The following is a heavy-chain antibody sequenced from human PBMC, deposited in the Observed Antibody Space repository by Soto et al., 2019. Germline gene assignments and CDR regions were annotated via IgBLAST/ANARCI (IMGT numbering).Heavy chain of an antibody. J-gene: IGHJ6*02. D-gene: IGHD2-15*01. CDR2: GGWNGGDI. CDR3: AKHRSVVVPLSTSSFHYSGLDV. CDR1: GFTLDDYT. V-gene: IGHV3-9*01. Sequence: VQLVESGGGLVQPGGSLRLSCAASGFTLDDYTMHWVRQAPGKGLEWGSGGGWNGGDIVYADTVKGRFTVSRDNTKNPLYLEVHSLTAEDPAIYSFAKHRSVVVPLSTSSFHYSGLDVWRQGTTVTFS.